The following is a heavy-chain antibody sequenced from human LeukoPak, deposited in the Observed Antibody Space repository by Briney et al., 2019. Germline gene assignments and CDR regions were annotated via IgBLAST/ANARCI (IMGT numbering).Heavy chain of an antibody. CDR3: VRDRESRNAWLLDS. V-gene: IGHV3-7*01. CDR2: IHQDGSEE. D-gene: IGHD3-9*01. J-gene: IGHJ4*02. Sequence: PGGSLRLSCAASGFTFGTYWMSWVRQAPGKGLEWVANIHQDGSEEYYVDSVKGRFTISRDNAKNSLYLHMNSLRAEDTAVYYCVRDRESRNAWLLDSWGQGTLVTVSS. CDR1: GFTFGTYW.